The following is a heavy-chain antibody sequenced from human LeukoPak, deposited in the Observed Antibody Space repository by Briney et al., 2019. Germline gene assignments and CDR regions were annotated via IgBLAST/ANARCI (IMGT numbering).Heavy chain of an antibody. V-gene: IGHV3-66*01. D-gene: IGHD3-10*01. Sequence: PGGSLRLSCVASGYTVSRHYISWVRQAPGKGLEWVSVIKSDGTTYSADSVKGRFTVSRDKSKNTVYLQMKSLRVEDTAVYYCARDLEIRGIGDAFDLWGQGTMVTVSS. CDR1: GYTVSRHY. J-gene: IGHJ3*01. CDR2: IKSDGTT. CDR3: ARDLEIRGIGDAFDL.